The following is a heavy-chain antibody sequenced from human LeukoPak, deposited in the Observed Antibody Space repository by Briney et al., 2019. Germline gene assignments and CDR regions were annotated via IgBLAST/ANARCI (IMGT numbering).Heavy chain of an antibody. J-gene: IGHJ4*02. Sequence: GASVKVSCKASGYTLSEYGISWVRQAPGQGLEWVGWITTYNGEKIYSQKFQGRVTMTTDTSSGTYYMELRNLRSDDTAIYYCARDCSNGVCHPRDYWGQGTLVIVSS. D-gene: IGHD2-8*01. CDR1: GYTLSEYG. CDR3: ARDCSNGVCHPRDY. V-gene: IGHV1-18*01. CDR2: ITTYNGEK.